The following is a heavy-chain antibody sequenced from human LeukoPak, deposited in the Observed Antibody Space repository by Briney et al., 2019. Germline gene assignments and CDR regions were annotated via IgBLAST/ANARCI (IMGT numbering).Heavy chain of an antibody. CDR3: AKCVGLIDPFDY. J-gene: IGHJ4*02. CDR1: GLTFSSYS. V-gene: IGHV3-23*01. CDR2: IRGSGIGT. Sequence: GGSLRLSCTASGLTFSSYSMSWVRQAPGKGPEWVSSIRGSGIGTDYADSVKGRFTISRDNSKNTLYLQMNSLRAEDTAVYYCAKCVGLIDPFDYWGQGILVTVSS. D-gene: IGHD3-16*02.